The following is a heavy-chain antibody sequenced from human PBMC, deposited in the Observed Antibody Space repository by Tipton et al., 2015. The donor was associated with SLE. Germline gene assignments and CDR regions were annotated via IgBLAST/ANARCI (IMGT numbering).Heavy chain of an antibody. Sequence: QVQLVQSGAEVKKPGASVKVSCKASGYTFSTYGLGWVRQAPGQGLEWMGWISGSSADTKYAQKVQGRVTMTTDTSTSTAYMELRRLRSDDTAVYYCAREQRGRPGYWGQGTLVAVSS. CDR1: GYTFSTYG. CDR3: AREQRGRPGY. J-gene: IGHJ4*02. V-gene: IGHV1-18*01. CDR2: ISGSSADT.